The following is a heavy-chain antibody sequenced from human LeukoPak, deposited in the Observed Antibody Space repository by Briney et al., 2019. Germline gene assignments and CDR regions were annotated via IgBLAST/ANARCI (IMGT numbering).Heavy chain of an antibody. V-gene: IGHV3-21*01. J-gene: IGHJ5*02. CDR3: ASSPNVVVPAALSSWFDP. CDR1: GFTFSSYS. D-gene: IGHD2-2*01. Sequence: GGSLRLSCAASGFTFSSYSMNWVRQAPGKGLEWVSSISSSSSYIYYADSVKGRSTISRDNAKNSLYLQMNSLRAEDTAVYYCASSPNVVVPAALSSWFDPGGQGTLVTVSS. CDR2: ISSSSSYI.